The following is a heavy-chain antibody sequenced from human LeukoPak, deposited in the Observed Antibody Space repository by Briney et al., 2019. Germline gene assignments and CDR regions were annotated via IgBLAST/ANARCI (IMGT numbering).Heavy chain of an antibody. CDR1: GGSISRYY. D-gene: IGHD4-17*01. J-gene: IGHJ4*02. Sequence: SETLSLTCTVSGGSISRYYWSWIRQPPGKGLEWIGYIYYTVSTTYNPSLKSRVTISVDTSKNQFSLKLSSVTAADTAVYYCARHYYGGYPNLYYFDYWGQGTLVTVSS. V-gene: IGHV4-59*08. CDR2: IYYTVST. CDR3: ARHYYGGYPNLYYFDY.